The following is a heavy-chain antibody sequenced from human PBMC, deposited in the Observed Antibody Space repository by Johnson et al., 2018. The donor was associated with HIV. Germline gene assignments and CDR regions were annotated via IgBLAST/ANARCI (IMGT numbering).Heavy chain of an antibody. CDR2: ISWNSGSI. Sequence: GKGLEWVSGISWNSGSIGYADSVKGRFTISRDNAKNSLYLQMNSLRAEDTAVYYCAKEAADDAFDIWGQGTMVTVSS. D-gene: IGHD6-25*01. J-gene: IGHJ3*02. CDR3: AKEAADDAFDI. V-gene: IGHV3-9*01.